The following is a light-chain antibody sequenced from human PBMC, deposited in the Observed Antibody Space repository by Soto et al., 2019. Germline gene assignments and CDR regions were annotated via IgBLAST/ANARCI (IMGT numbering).Light chain of an antibody. CDR1: QSVSSSF. V-gene: IGKV3-20*01. Sequence: DIVLTQSPGALSLSPGERATLSCRASQSVSSSFLAWYQQNPGQAPRLLIYGASSRATGIPDRFSGSGSGTDFPLTISRLEPEDFAVYYCQQYDSSPRTFGQGTKVEIK. CDR2: GAS. J-gene: IGKJ1*01. CDR3: QQYDSSPRT.